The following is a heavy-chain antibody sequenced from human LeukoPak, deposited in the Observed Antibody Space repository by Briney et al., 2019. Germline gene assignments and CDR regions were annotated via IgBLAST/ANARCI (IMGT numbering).Heavy chain of an antibody. J-gene: IGHJ6*02. V-gene: IGHV3-30*04. Sequence: GGSLRLSCAASGFTFSSYAMHWVRQAPGKGLEWVAVISYDGSNKYYADSVKGRFTISRDNSKNTLYLQMNSLRAEDTAVYYCAREYTRRGMDVWGQGTTVTVSS. CDR3: AREYTRRGMDV. CDR1: GFTFSSYA. CDR2: ISYDGSNK. D-gene: IGHD6-13*01.